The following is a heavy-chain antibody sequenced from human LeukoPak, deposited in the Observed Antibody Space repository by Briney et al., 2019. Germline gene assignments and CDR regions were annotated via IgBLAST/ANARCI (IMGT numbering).Heavy chain of an antibody. CDR2: IFYSGGT. D-gene: IGHD3-22*01. CDR3: ARDYHDTSGYNYVGGYYYMDV. CDR1: GGSISPYS. V-gene: IGHV4-59*08. J-gene: IGHJ6*03. Sequence: SETLSLTCTVSGGSISPYSWSWIRQPPGKGLEWIGYIFYSGGTNSNPSLKSRVTISVATSKNEFYLELSSATAADTAVYYCARDYHDTSGYNYVGGYYYMDVWGKGTTVTVSS.